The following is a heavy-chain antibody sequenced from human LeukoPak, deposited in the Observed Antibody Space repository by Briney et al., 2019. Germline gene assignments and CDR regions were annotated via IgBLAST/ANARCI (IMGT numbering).Heavy chain of an antibody. CDR2: INSNSNYM. D-gene: IGHD5-18*01. Sequence: PGGSLRLSCAASGFIFSYYSMNWVRQAPGKGLEWVSSINSNSNYMSYADSVKGRFTISRDNAKNSLYLQMTSLRAEDTAVYYCARGGFTYGPATLGALDIWGQGTMVPVSS. J-gene: IGHJ3*02. V-gene: IGHV3-21*01. CDR3: ARGGFTYGPATLGALDI. CDR1: GFIFSYYS.